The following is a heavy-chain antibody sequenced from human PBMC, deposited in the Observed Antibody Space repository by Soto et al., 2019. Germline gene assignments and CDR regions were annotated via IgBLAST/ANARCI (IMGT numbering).Heavy chain of an antibody. CDR2: IYPGDSDT. D-gene: IGHD3-22*01. CDR3: ARQPDYYDSSGYSXFDY. Sequence: GESLKISCKGSGYSFTSYWIGWVRQMPGKGLEWMGIIYPGDSDTRYSPSFQGQVTISADKSISTAYLQWSSLKASDTAMYYCARQPDYYDSSGYSXFDYWGQGTLVTVSS. CDR1: GYSFTSYW. J-gene: IGHJ4*02. V-gene: IGHV5-51*01.